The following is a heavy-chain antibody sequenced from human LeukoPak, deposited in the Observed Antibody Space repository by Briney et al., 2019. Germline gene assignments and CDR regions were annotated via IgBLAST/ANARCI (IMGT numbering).Heavy chain of an antibody. Sequence: SETLSLTCTVSGYLITSGYYWGWIRQPPGEGLEWIGSIYHSGSTNHNLSLKSRVTISVDTYRNQFSLKLSSVTAADTAVYYCARGEETYYYDSSGYYFDYWGQGTLVTVSS. CDR1: GYLITSGYY. J-gene: IGHJ4*02. CDR3: ARGEETYYYDSSGYYFDY. D-gene: IGHD3-22*01. CDR2: IYHSGST. V-gene: IGHV4-38-2*02.